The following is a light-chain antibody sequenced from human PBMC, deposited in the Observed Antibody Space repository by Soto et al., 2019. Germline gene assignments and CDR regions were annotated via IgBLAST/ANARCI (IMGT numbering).Light chain of an antibody. J-gene: IGKJ1*01. CDR3: QQYMSYS. V-gene: IGKV1-5*03. CDR1: QSISNW. Sequence: DIQMTQSPSSLSASVGDRFTIICRASQSISNWLAWYQQKPGKAPKLLIYKASSLESGVPSRFSGSGSGTEFTLTISSLQPDDFATYYCQQYMSYSFGQGTKVDIK. CDR2: KAS.